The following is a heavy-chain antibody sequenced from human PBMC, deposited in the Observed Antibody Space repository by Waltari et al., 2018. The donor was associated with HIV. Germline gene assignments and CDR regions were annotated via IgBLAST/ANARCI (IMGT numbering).Heavy chain of an antibody. CDR1: GFTFDEYA. D-gene: IGHD5-12*01. CDR2: ISGSRNGL. Sequence: EVQLVESGGGLVQPGRSLRLTSTTSGFTFDEYARHWIRQAPGKGLEWVAGISGSRNGLGYADSVRGRFTISRDNAKNSLYLQMDSLRAEDTALYYCARDSRGFRGYEGNWFDPWGQGTLVTVSS. CDR3: ARDSRGFRGYEGNWFDP. J-gene: IGHJ5*02. V-gene: IGHV3-9*01.